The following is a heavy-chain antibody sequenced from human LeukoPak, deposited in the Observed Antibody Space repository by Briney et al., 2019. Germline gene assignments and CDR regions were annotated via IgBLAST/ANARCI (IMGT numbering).Heavy chain of an antibody. Sequence: GGSLRLSCAASGFTVNSNDMTWVRQAPGKGLEWVSLIYSGGDTYYADSVKGRFTISRDNSKNTLYLQMNSLRAEDTAVYYCARVVDHDYGDYCLDYWGQGTLVTVSS. D-gene: IGHD4-17*01. CDR1: GFTVNSND. CDR2: IYSGGDT. V-gene: IGHV3-53*01. J-gene: IGHJ4*02. CDR3: ARVVDHDYGDYCLDY.